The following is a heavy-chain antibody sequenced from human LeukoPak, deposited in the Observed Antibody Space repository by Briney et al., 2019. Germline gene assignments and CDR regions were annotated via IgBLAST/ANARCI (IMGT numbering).Heavy chain of an antibody. Sequence: GGSLRLSCAASGFSFSSYAMSWVRQAPGKGLEWVSYISSSTTIIYYASSVKGRFTISRDNAKNSLYLQMNSLRAEDTAVYYCAKAHRITIFGVVWRYFDYWGQGTLVTVSS. CDR2: ISSSTTII. J-gene: IGHJ4*02. V-gene: IGHV3-48*04. D-gene: IGHD3-3*01. CDR3: AKAHRITIFGVVWRYFDY. CDR1: GFSFSSYA.